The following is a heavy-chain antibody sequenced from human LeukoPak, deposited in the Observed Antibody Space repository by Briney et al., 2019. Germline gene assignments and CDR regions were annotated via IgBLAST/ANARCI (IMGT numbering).Heavy chain of an antibody. Sequence: GGSLRLSCAASGFTFSSYSMNWVRQAPGKGLEWVSHIGGSGISTYYTDSVKGRFTISRDNAKNSLYLQMNSLRAEDTAVYYCARDAVAAHYGMDVWGQGTTVTVSS. V-gene: IGHV3-48*04. D-gene: IGHD2-15*01. J-gene: IGHJ6*02. CDR1: GFTFSSYS. CDR2: IGGSGIST. CDR3: ARDAVAAHYGMDV.